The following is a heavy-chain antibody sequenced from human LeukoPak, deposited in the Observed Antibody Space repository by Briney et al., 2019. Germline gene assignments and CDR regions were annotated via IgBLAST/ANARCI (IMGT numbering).Heavy chain of an antibody. Sequence: GGSLRLSCAASGFTFSSYSMNWVRQAPGKGLEWVSSISSSSSYIYYADSVKGRFTISRDNSKNTLYLQMNSLRAEDTAVYYCARDPYYYDSSGYPLYYFDYWGQGTLVTVSS. CDR3: ARDPYYYDSSGYPLYYFDY. V-gene: IGHV3-21*01. CDR2: ISSSSSYI. J-gene: IGHJ4*02. D-gene: IGHD3-22*01. CDR1: GFTFSSYS.